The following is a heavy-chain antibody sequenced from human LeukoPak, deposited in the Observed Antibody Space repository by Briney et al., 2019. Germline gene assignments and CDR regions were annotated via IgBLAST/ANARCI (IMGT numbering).Heavy chain of an antibody. CDR1: GGSISSYY. D-gene: IGHD3-10*01. CDR3: ARARPRGWGSSYGMDV. J-gene: IGHJ6*02. Sequence: PSETLSLTCTVSGGSISSYYWSWIRQPPGKGLEWIGYIYYSGSTNYNPSLESRVTISVDTSKNQFSLKLSSVTAADTAVYYCARARPRGWGSSYGMDVWGQGTTVTVSS. CDR2: IYYSGST. V-gene: IGHV4-59*01.